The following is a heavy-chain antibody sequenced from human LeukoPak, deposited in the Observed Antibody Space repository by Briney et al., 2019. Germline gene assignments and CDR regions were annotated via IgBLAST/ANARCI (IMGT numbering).Heavy chain of an antibody. CDR1: GGSINSYY. D-gene: IGHD3-9*01. CDR3: ARGQRSYYILTGYYMYYFDY. J-gene: IGHJ4*02. V-gene: IGHV4-59*12. CDR2: IYYSGST. Sequence: SETLSLTCTVSGGSINSYYWSWIRQPPGKGLEWIGYIYYSGSTNYNPSLKSRVTISVDTSKNQFSLKLSSVTAADTAVYYCARGQRSYYILTGYYMYYFDYWGQGTLVTVSS.